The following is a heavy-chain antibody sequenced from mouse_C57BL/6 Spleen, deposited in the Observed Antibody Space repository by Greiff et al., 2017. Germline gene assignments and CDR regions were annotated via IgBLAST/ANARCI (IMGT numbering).Heavy chain of an antibody. CDR1: GFTFSSYA. CDR2: ISDGGSYT. CDR3: ARDGGGAMDY. V-gene: IGHV5-4*01. J-gene: IGHJ4*01. Sequence: EVNVVESGGGLVKPGGSLKLSCAASGFTFSSYAMSWVRQTPEKRLEWVATISDGGSYTYYPDNVKGRFTISRDNAKNNLYLQMNHLKSEDTAMYYCARDGGGAMDYWGQGTSVTVSS.